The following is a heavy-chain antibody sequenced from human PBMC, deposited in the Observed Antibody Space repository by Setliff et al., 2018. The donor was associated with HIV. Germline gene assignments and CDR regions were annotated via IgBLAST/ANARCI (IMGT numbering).Heavy chain of an antibody. CDR3: ARGGRDGIA. D-gene: IGHD2-21*01. Sequence: PSETLSLTCAVSGYSISSNNYYWGWIRQPPGKGLEWIGEINHRGSTNYNPSLKSRVTMSVDTSKNQFSLKLNSVTAADTAVYYCARGGRDGIAWGQGTLVTVS. V-gene: IGHV4-39*07. J-gene: IGHJ5*02. CDR2: INHRGST. CDR1: GYSISSNNYY.